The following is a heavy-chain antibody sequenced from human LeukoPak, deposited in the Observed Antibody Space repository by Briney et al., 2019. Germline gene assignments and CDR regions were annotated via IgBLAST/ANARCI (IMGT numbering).Heavy chain of an antibody. J-gene: IGHJ4*02. D-gene: IGHD5-12*01. CDR2: IYYSGST. V-gene: IGHV4-59*12. Sequence: SETLSLTCTVSGGSISTYYWSWIRQPPGKGLEYIGYIYYSGSTYYNPSLKSRVTISVDTSKNQFSLKLSSVTAADTAVYYCARGFGSGYFFEEGYFDYWGQGTLVTVSS. CDR1: GGSISTYY. CDR3: ARGFGSGYFFEEGYFDY.